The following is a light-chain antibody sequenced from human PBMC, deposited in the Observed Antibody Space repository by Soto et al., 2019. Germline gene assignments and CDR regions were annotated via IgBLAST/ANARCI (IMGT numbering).Light chain of an antibody. J-gene: IGKJ1*01. CDR3: QQYGSSGK. Sequence: EIVLTPSPGTLSLSPVERATLSCRASESVSSHYIGWYQQRPGRAPRLLIYGTASRAPDIPDRFSGSGSGTDFTLTISRLEPEDFAVYYCQQYGSSGKFGQGTKGDIK. CDR1: ESVSSHY. CDR2: GTA. V-gene: IGKV3-20*01.